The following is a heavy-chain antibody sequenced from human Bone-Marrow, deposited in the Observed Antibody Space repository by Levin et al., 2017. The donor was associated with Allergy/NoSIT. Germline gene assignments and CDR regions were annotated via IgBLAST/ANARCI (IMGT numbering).Heavy chain of an antibody. J-gene: IGHJ3*02. Sequence: GESLKISCAASQFRVSDYDMNWVRQAPGKGLEWISFISTTGNAKHYAASVKGRFTISRDNADNSLYLQMNSLTAGDTAIYYCARESNGDYGLDAFDTWGQGTMVTVSS. V-gene: IGHV3-48*03. D-gene: IGHD4-17*01. CDR2: ISTTGNAK. CDR3: ARESNGDYGLDAFDT. CDR1: QFRVSDYD.